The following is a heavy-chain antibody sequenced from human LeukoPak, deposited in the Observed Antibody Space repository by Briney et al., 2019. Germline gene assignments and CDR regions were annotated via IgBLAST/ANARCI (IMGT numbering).Heavy chain of an antibody. CDR1: GFTFSSYW. V-gene: IGHV3-7*01. Sequence: GGSLRLSCAASGFTFSSYWMSWVRQAPGKGLEWVANIKQDGSEKYYVDSVKGRFTISRDNAKNSLYLQMNSLRAEDTAVYYCARHIFGDPPSHHYYMDVWGNGTTVTVSS. CDR3: ARHIFGDPPSHHYYMDV. CDR2: IKQDGSEK. D-gene: IGHD3-9*01. J-gene: IGHJ6*03.